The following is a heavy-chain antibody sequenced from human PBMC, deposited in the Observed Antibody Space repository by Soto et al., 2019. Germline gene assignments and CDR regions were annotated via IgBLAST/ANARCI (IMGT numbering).Heavy chain of an antibody. D-gene: IGHD2-15*01. J-gene: IGHJ4*02. CDR2: IDPDDSQT. CDR3: AARMNLVG. CDR1: ESTFTADW. Sequence: GESLKIFCQGSESTFTADWINWVRQVPGKGLEGMGRIDPDDSQTNYSPSFRAHVTISADKSVSTAYLQWDSLKASDPAMQYCAARMNLVGWGQGTLVPVSA. V-gene: IGHV5-10-1*01.